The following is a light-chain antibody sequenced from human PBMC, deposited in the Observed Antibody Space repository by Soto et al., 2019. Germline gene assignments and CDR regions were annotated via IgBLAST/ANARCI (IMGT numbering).Light chain of an antibody. Sequence: HSVLTQPASVSGSPGQSVTISCTGSSTDVGRYNFVSWYQLHPGKAPKLMIYEVTNRPSGVSTRFSGSKSGNTASLTISGLQAEDEADFFCSSYTTTGTWVFGGGTK. J-gene: IGLJ3*02. CDR1: STDVGRYNF. V-gene: IGLV2-14*01. CDR2: EVT. CDR3: SSYTTTGTWV.